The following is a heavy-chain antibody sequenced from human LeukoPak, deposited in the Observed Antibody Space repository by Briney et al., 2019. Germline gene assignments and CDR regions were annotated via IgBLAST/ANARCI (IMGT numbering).Heavy chain of an antibody. D-gene: IGHD6-13*01. CDR2: IYTSGST. Sequence: SQTLSLTCTVSGGSISSGSYYWSWIRQPAGKGLEWIGRIYTSGSTNYNPSLKSRVTISVDTSKNQFSLKLSSVTAADTAVYYCASAPGIATNGGQGPLVTVSS. V-gene: IGHV4-61*02. J-gene: IGHJ4*02. CDR3: ASAPGIATN. CDR1: GGSISSGSYY.